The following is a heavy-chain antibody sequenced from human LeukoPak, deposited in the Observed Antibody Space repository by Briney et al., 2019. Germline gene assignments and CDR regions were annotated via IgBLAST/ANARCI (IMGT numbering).Heavy chain of an antibody. D-gene: IGHD1-14*01. J-gene: IGHJ4*02. CDR3: ARRPGN. CDR1: GFAVGSNY. CDR2: IYSGGAI. V-gene: IGHV3-53*01. Sequence: GGSLRLSCVASGFAVGSNYMSWVRQAPGKGLEWVSLIYSGGAIRYADSVKGRFTISRDSSKNTLFLQMNDLTVEDTAGYYCARRPGNWGQGILVTVSS.